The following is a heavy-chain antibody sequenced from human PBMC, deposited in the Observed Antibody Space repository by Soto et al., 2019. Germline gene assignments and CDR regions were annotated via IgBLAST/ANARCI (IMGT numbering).Heavy chain of an antibody. D-gene: IGHD2-2*01. J-gene: IGHJ3*02. CDR3: TRLYCSSTSCYSVGAFDI. Sequence: GGSLRLSCAASGFTFSSYGMHWVRQAPGKGLEWVALIWFDGSDKYYADSVKGRFTISRDNSKNTLYLQMNSLRADDTAVCYCTRLYCSSTSCYSVGAFDIWGQGTMVTVSS. V-gene: IGHV3-33*01. CDR1: GFTFSSYG. CDR2: IWFDGSDK.